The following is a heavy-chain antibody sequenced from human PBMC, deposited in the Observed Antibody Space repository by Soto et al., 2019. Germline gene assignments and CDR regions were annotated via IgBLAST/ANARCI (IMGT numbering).Heavy chain of an antibody. V-gene: IGHV3-48*02. Sequence: PGGSLRLSCAASGFTFGTYSMHWVRQAPGKGLECISYISSSSSSIYYADSVKGRFTISRDNAKNSLYLQMNSLRDEDTAVYYCARGRSNDILTGLPDYWGQGTLVTVSS. D-gene: IGHD3-9*01. J-gene: IGHJ4*02. CDR2: ISSSSSSI. CDR1: GFTFGTYS. CDR3: ARGRSNDILTGLPDY.